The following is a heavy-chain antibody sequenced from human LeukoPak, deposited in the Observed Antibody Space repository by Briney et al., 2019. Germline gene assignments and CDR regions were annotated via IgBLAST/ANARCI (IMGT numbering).Heavy chain of an antibody. Sequence: SGPALVKPTQTLTLTCTFSGFSLSTSGMCVSWIRQPPGKALEWLARIDWDDDKYYSTSLKTRLTISKDTSKNQVVLTMTNMDPVDTATYFCARGIAVAGTVDYWGQGTLVTVSS. CDR3: ARGIAVAGTVDY. CDR1: GFSLSTSGMC. V-gene: IGHV2-70*11. J-gene: IGHJ4*02. D-gene: IGHD6-19*01. CDR2: IDWDDDK.